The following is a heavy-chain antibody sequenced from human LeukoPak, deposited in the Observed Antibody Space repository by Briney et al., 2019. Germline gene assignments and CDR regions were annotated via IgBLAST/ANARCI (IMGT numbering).Heavy chain of an antibody. CDR1: GGTFSSYA. D-gene: IGHD3-10*01. J-gene: IGHJ5*02. Sequence: SVKVSCKASGGTFSSYAISWVRQVPGQGLEWMGGIIPIFGTANYAQKFQGRVTITADESTSTAYMELSSLRSEDTAVYYCARGRGVLLWFGELLQTPNNWFDPWGQGTLVTVSS. CDR2: IIPIFGTA. CDR3: ARGRGVLLWFGELLQTPNNWFDP. V-gene: IGHV1-69*01.